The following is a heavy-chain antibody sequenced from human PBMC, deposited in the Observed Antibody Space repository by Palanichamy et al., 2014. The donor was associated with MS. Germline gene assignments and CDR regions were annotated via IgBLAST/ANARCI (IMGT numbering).Heavy chain of an antibody. D-gene: IGHD1-1*01. V-gene: IGHV3-74*01. CDR3: ARALTTRRRYFDS. CDR1: EFTFSTYW. Sequence: EVQLVESGEGVSSAWGVPSRLSCTASEFTFSTYWMHWVRQAPGGGLVWISRIGPDGTSTNYADSVMGRFTISRDDAKNTLYLQMNSLRGEDTAVYYCARALTTRRRYFDSWGQGTLVTVSS. J-gene: IGHJ4*02. CDR2: IGPDGTST.